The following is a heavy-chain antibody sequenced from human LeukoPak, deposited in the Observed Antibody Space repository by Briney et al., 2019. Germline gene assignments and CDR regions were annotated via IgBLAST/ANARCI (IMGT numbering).Heavy chain of an antibody. D-gene: IGHD3-9*01. J-gene: IGHJ4*02. CDR2: ITSDASSA. V-gene: IGHV3-74*01. CDR3: TRDYDIA. Sequence: QPGGSLRLSCAASGFTFSNYWMNCVRQAPGKGLVWVSRITSDASSAAYADSVKGRFTVSRDNAKNTLYLQMNSLRAEDTAVYYCTRDYDIAWGQGTLVTVSS. CDR1: GFTFSNYW.